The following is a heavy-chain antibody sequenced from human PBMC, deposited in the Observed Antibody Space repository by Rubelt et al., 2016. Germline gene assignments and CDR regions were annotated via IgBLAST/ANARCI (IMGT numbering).Heavy chain of an antibody. CDR1: GFTVSSNY. J-gene: IGHJ5*02. CDR3: ARDLNGDILSA. D-gene: IGHD2-15*01. CDR2: IYTAGNT. V-gene: IGHV3-53*01. Sequence: DVQLVESGGGLIQPGGSLRLSCAVSGFTVSSNYMNWVRQAPGKGLEWVSVIYTAGNTYYADSVKGRFTISRDNSRNTLYLQMNSLIAEDTAIYYCARDLNGDILSAWGQGTLVAVSS.